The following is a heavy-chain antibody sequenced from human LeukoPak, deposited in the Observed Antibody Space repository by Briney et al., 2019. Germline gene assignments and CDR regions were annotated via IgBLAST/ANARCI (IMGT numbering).Heavy chain of an antibody. Sequence: ASVKVSCKASGGTFSSYAISWLRQAPRQGLEWMGGIIPIFGTANYAQKFQGRVTITTDESTSTAYMELSSLRSEDTAVYYCARSHVSDTTPLDYWGQGTLVTVSS. CDR2: IIPIFGTA. CDR1: GGTFSSYA. D-gene: IGHD3-16*01. J-gene: IGHJ4*02. CDR3: ARSHVSDTTPLDY. V-gene: IGHV1-69*05.